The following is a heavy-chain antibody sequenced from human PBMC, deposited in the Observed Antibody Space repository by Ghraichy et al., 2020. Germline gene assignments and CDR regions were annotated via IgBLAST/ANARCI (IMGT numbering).Heavy chain of an antibody. J-gene: IGHJ3*02. D-gene: IGHD3-22*01. CDR3: ARDRFYDNSGYYSTDFDI. V-gene: IGHV3-21*01. CDR1: GFTFSAYN. Sequence: GESLNISCAASGFTFSAYNMNWVRQAPGKGLEWVSSIGSIPNYIYYADSVKGRFTISRDNANHSLYLQMTSLKVEDTAVYYCARDRFYDNSGYYSTDFDIWGQGTMVTVSS. CDR2: IGSIPNYI.